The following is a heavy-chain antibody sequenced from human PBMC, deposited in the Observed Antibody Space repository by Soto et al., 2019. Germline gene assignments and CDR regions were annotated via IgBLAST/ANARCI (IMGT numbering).Heavy chain of an antibody. CDR2: ISSSGSTI. Sequence: GSLRLSCAASGFTFSSYEMNWVRQAPGKGLEWVSYISSSGSTIYYADSVKGRFTISRDNAKNSLYLQMNRLRAEDTAVYYCASEEVQSGYYYGMDVWGQGTTVTGSS. V-gene: IGHV3-48*03. D-gene: IGHD1-1*01. J-gene: IGHJ6*02. CDR1: GFTFSSYE. CDR3: ASEEVQSGYYYGMDV.